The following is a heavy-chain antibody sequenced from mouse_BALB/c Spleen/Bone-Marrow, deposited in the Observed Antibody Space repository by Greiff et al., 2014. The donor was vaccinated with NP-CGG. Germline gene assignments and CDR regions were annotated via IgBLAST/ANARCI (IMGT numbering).Heavy chain of an antibody. D-gene: IGHD1-1*01. V-gene: IGHV14-3*02. CDR3: ASYYYGHYFDY. CDR2: IDPANGNT. CDR1: GFNIKDTY. Sequence: VQLKQSGAELVKPGASVKLSCTASGFNIKDTYMHWVKQRPEQGLEWIGRIDPANGNTKYDPKFQGEATITADTSSNTAYLQLSSLTSEDTAVYYCASYYYGHYFDYWGQGTTLTVSS. J-gene: IGHJ2*01.